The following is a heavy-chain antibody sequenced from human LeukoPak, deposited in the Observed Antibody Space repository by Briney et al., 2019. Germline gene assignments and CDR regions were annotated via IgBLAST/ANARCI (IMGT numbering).Heavy chain of an antibody. Sequence: PSETLSLTCTVSGYSISSDYYWGWIRQPPGKGLEWIGSIYHSGSTYYNPSLESRVSISVDTSKNHFSLKLSSVTAADTAVYYCARDYCTNGVCYLYYWGQGTLVTVSS. J-gene: IGHJ4*02. CDR3: ARDYCTNGVCYLYY. D-gene: IGHD2-8*01. CDR1: GYSISSDYY. V-gene: IGHV4-38-2*02. CDR2: IYHSGST.